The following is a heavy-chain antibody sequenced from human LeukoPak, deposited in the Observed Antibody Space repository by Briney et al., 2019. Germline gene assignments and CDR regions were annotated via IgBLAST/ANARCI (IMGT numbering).Heavy chain of an antibody. V-gene: IGHV3-7*03. J-gene: IGHJ4*02. CDR2: IKQDGSEK. D-gene: IGHD2-15*01. Sequence: AGGSLRLSCAASGFTFSSYWMSWVCQAPGKGLEWVANIKQDGSEKYYVDSVKGRFTISRDNAKNSLYLQMNSLRAEDTAVYYCAFDCSGGSCYINWGQGTLVTVSS. CDR3: AFDCSGGSCYIN. CDR1: GFTFSSYW.